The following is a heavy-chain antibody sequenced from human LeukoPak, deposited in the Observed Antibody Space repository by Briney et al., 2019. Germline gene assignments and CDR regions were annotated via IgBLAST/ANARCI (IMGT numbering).Heavy chain of an antibody. J-gene: IGHJ5*01. D-gene: IGHD2-15*01. CDR3: VKEGGSFLTWFDS. CDR1: GFTFYNYG. CDR2: LIDSGDTT. V-gene: IGHV3-23*01. Sequence: GGSLRLSCAASGFTFYNYGMSWVRQAPGKGLEWVSALIDSGDTTYYADSVKGRFTISRDNSKNTLFLQMNSLTAEDTAIYYCVKEGGSFLTWFDSWGQGSLVTVSS.